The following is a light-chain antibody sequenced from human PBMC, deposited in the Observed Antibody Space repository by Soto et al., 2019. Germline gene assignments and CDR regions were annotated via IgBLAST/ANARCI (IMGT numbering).Light chain of an antibody. Sequence: EIVMTQSPATLSVSPGARATLSCRASQSVSRNLAWYQQKPGQAPRLLIYGASTRATGIPARFSGSGSGTEFTLTISSLQSEDFAVYYWQQYNNWPPGTFGQGTKVEIK. V-gene: IGKV3-15*01. CDR1: QSVSRN. CDR3: QQYNNWPPGT. J-gene: IGKJ1*01. CDR2: GAS.